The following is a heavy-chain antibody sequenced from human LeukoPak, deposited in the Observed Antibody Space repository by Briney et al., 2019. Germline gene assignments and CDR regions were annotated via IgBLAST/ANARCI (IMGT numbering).Heavy chain of an antibody. J-gene: IGHJ3*02. V-gene: IGHV1-69*04. CDR3: ARVPVVAGAFDI. CDR1: GYNFGSYW. CDR2: IIPILGIA. D-gene: IGHD2-2*01. Sequence: KISCKGSGYNFGSYWIGWVRQAPGQGLEWMGRIIPILGIANYAQKFQGRVTITADKSTSTAYMELSSLRSEDTAVYYCARVPVVAGAFDIWGQGTMVTVSS.